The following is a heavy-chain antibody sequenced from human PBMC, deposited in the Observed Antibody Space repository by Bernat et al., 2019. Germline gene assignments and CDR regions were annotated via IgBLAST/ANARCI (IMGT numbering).Heavy chain of an antibody. CDR1: GGSFSSTTYY. V-gene: IGHV4-39*01. CDR2: ILYSGTT. CDR3: ARPQTGRSGGSRFDP. Sequence: QLQLQESGPGLVQPSATLSLTCTVSGGSFSSTTYYWGWVRQPPGKGLEWIGNILYSGTTYYNPSLKSRVTISVDTSKNQFSLRLTSVTDADTAVYYCARPQTGRSGGSRFDPWGQGTLVTVSS. J-gene: IGHJ5*02. D-gene: IGHD2-15*01.